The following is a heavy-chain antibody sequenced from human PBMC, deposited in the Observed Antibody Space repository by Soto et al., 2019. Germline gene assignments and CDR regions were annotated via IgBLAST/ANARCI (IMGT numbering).Heavy chain of an antibody. CDR3: VKGYYCNLTGYPY. CDR2: ISSNGGST. CDR1: GFNFSSYA. D-gene: IGHD3-9*01. J-gene: IGHJ4*02. Sequence: GGSLRLSCSASGFNFSSYAMHCVRQAPGKGLEYVSAISSNGGSTYYAESVKGRFTISRDNSNSTRDLQMSSLRAENTAVYYCVKGYYCNLTGYPYWRQGTLDTVSS. V-gene: IGHV3-64D*06.